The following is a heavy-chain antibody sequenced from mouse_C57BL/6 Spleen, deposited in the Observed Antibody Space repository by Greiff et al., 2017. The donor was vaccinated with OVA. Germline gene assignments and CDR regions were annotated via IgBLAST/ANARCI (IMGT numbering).Heavy chain of an antibody. D-gene: IGHD3-2*02. CDR1: GYTFTDYE. CDR3: TRSTAQAFDY. CDR2: IDPETGGT. Sequence: VQLQQSGAELVRPGASVTLSCKASGYTFTDYEMHWVKQTPVHGLEWIGAIDPETGGTAYNQKFKGKAILTADKSSSTAYMELRSLTSEDSAVYYCTRSTAQAFDYWGQGTTLTVSS. V-gene: IGHV1-15*01. J-gene: IGHJ2*01.